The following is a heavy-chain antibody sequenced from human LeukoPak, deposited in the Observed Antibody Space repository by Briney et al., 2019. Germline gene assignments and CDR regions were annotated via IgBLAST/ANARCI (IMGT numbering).Heavy chain of an antibody. CDR2: IYSTGST. J-gene: IGHJ4*02. CDR1: GGSISSYY. CDR3: ARQIASAGTAGFDF. D-gene: IGHD6-13*01. Sequence: SETLSLTCTVSGGSISSYYWSWIRQPAGKGLEWIGRIYSTGSTNYNPSLKSRVTMSVDTSKNQFSLMLMSVTAADTAVYYCARQIASAGTAGFDFWGQGALVTVSS. V-gene: IGHV4-4*07.